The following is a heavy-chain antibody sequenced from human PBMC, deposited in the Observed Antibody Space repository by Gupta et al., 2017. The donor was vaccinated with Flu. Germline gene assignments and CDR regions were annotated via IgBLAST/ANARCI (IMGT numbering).Heavy chain of an antibody. CDR3: ATVSESGYFIDD. CDR2: FDPEDGEK. Sequence: QVQLVQLGAEPKKPGAPVKVSCKVSGYTLTELSMHWVRQAPGKGLEWRGGFDPEDGEKIYAQKFQGRVTMTGDKSTDTAYMELSSLRSEETAVYYCATVSESGYFIDDWGQGTLVTVSS. CDR1: GYTLTELS. D-gene: IGHD3-22*01. J-gene: IGHJ4*01. V-gene: IGHV1-24*01.